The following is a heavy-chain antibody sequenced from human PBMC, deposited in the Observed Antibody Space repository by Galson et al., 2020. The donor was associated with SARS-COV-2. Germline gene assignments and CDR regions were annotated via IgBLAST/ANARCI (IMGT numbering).Heavy chain of an antibody. J-gene: IGHJ6*03. CDR1: GGSFSGYY. CDR3: ARGLDKYSRGWYYYYYYMDV. D-gene: IGHD6-19*01. V-gene: IGHV4-34*01. CDR2: INHSGST. Sequence: SETLSLTCAVYGGSFSGYYWSWIRQPPGKGLEWIGEINHSGSTNYNPSLKSRVTISVDTSKNQFSLKLSSVTAADTAVYYCARGLDKYSRGWYYYYYYMDVGGKGTTVTISS.